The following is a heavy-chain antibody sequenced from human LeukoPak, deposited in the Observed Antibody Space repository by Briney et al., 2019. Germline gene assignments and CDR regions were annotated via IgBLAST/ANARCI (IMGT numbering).Heavy chain of an antibody. CDR2: INHSGST. CDR3: ARDSGDPRANNWFDP. D-gene: IGHD4-17*01. CDR1: GGSFSGYY. V-gene: IGHV4-34*01. Sequence: SSETLSLTCAVYGGSFSGYYWSWIRQPPGKGLEWIGEINHSGSTNYNPSLKSRVTISVDTSKNQFSLKLSSVTAADTAVYYCARDSGDPRANNWFDPWGQGSLVTVSS. J-gene: IGHJ5*02.